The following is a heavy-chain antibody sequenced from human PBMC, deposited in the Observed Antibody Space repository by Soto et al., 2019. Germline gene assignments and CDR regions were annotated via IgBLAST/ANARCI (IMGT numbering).Heavy chain of an antibody. CDR3: ARGYDSHSAFDI. J-gene: IGHJ3*02. CDR2: IYYSGST. V-gene: IGHV4-39*01. Sequence: QLQLQESGPGLVKPSETLSLTCTVSGGSISSSSYYWGWIRQPPGKGLEWIGSIYYSGSTYYNPSLKSRVTISVDTSKNQFSLKLSSVAAADTAAYYCARGYDSHSAFDIWGQGTMVTVSS. CDR1: GGSISSSSYY. D-gene: IGHD3-3*01.